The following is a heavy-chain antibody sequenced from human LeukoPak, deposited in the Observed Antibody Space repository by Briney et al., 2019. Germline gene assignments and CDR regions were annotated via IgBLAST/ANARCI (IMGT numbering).Heavy chain of an antibody. J-gene: IGHJ4*02. V-gene: IGHV3-23*01. Sequence: PGGSLRLSCAASGFTFSGYAMSWVRQSPGKGLEWVSAISDDGGSTYYADSVKGRFTISRDNSKNTLYLQMNSLRAEDTAVYYCAKVGYSSSLTPFDYWGQGTLVTVSS. CDR3: AKVGYSSSLTPFDY. D-gene: IGHD6-13*01. CDR2: ISDDGGST. CDR1: GFTFSGYA.